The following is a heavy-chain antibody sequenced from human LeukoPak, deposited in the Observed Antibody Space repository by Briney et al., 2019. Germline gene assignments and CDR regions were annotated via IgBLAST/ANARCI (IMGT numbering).Heavy chain of an antibody. CDR2: INPNSGGT. CDR3: ARDSAAPYSYGYGGTYYYYMDV. J-gene: IGHJ6*03. Sequence: ASVKVSCKASGYTFTGYYMHWVRQAPGQGLEWMGWINPNSGGTNYAQKFQGRVTMTRDTSISTAYMELSRLRSDDTAVYYCARDSAAPYSYGYGGTYYYYMDVWGKGTTVTVSS. D-gene: IGHD5-18*01. V-gene: IGHV1-2*02. CDR1: GYTFTGYY.